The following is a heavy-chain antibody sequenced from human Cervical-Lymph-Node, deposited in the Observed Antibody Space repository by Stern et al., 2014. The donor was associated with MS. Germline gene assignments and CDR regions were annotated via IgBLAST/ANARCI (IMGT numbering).Heavy chain of an antibody. V-gene: IGHV7-4-1*04. CDR1: GYTFTSYA. D-gene: IGHD2-21*02. J-gene: IGHJ5*02. CDR2: INTNTGNP. CDR3: ARDGVVVTAIGYNGFDP. Sequence: VQLVQSGSELKKPGASVKVSCKASGYTFTSYAMNWVRQAPGQGLEWMGWINTNTGNPTNAQGITGLVVLFVETPVSMAYLQISSLKAEDTAVYYCARDGVVVTAIGYNGFDPWGQGTLVTVSS.